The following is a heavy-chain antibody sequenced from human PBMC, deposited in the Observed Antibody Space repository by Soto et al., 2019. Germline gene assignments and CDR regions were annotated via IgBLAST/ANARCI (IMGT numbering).Heavy chain of an antibody. CDR2: ISGSGGST. D-gene: IGHD2-15*01. Sequence: LRLSCAASGFTFSSYAMSWVRQAPGKGLEWVSGISGSGGSTFYADSVKGRLTISRDNSKNTLYLQMKSLRAEDTAVYYCARVGSGGSWRFYYFDSWGQGTLVTVSS. CDR1: GFTFSSYA. V-gene: IGHV3-23*01. CDR3: ARVGSGGSWRFYYFDS. J-gene: IGHJ4*02.